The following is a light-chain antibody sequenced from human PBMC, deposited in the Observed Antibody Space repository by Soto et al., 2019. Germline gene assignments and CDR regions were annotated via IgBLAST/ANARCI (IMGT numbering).Light chain of an antibody. CDR2: AAS. CDR1: QSISSY. J-gene: IGKJ4*01. Sequence: DIQMTQSPSSLSASVGDRVTITCRAIQSISSYLNWYQQKPGKAPKLLIYAASSLQSGVPSRFSGSGSGTDFTLTINSLQPEDFATYYCQQADSFPLTFGGGTKVDI. V-gene: IGKV1-39*01. CDR3: QQADSFPLT.